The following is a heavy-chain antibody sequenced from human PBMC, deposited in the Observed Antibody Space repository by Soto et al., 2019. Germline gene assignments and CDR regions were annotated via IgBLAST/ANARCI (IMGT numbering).Heavy chain of an antibody. CDR3: ARSQTIPLYFDS. CDR1: GGSISSGNYY. J-gene: IGHJ4*02. Sequence: PSETLSLTCTVSGGSISSGNYYWSWIRQHPGKGLEWIGCINYSGNTYYNPSLKSRTSISVDTSKKNFSLKLTSVTAAVTAVYYCARSQTIPLYFDSWGQGTPVTVSS. D-gene: IGHD2-21*01. V-gene: IGHV4-31*03. CDR2: INYSGNT.